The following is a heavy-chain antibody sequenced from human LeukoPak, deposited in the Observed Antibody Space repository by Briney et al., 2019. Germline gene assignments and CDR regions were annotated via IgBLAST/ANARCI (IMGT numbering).Heavy chain of an antibody. CDR1: GGSIRSSYYY. Sequence: ETLSLTCTVSGGSIRSSYYYWGWIRQPPGKGLEWIWSIYDSGSTYYNPSLKSRVTISVDTSKNQFSLKLNSVTAADTAVYYCARDYYDSSGFSYFDSWGRGTLVTVSS. CDR3: ARDYYDSSGFSYFDS. V-gene: IGHV4-39*02. D-gene: IGHD3-22*01. J-gene: IGHJ4*02. CDR2: IYDSGST.